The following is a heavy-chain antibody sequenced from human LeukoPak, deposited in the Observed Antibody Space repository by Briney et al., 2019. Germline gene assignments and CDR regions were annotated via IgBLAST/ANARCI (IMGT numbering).Heavy chain of an antibody. Sequence: PGRSLRLSCAASGFTFDDYAMHWVRQAPGKGLEWVSGISWNSGSIGYADSVKGRFTISRDNAKNSLYLQMNSLRAEDTAVYYCARRSHSGYYDPWGQGTLVTVSS. V-gene: IGHV3-9*01. J-gene: IGHJ5*02. D-gene: IGHD3-22*01. CDR3: ARRSHSGYYDP. CDR2: ISWNSGSI. CDR1: GFTFDDYA.